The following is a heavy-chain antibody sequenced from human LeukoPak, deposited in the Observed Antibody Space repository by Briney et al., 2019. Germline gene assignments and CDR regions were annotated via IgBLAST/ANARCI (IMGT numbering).Heavy chain of an antibody. CDR2: ISATNSNT. J-gene: IGHJ6*02. CDR1: GFTFSSYS. Sequence: PSGGSLRLSCAASGFTFSSYSMNWVRQAPGRGLEWVSVISATNSNTDYADSVKGRFTISRDNSKNTLYLQMKSLRAEDTAIYYCVGCSGGSCYSRHYYGMDVWGQGTTVTVSS. V-gene: IGHV3-23*01. D-gene: IGHD2-15*01. CDR3: VGCSGGSCYSRHYYGMDV.